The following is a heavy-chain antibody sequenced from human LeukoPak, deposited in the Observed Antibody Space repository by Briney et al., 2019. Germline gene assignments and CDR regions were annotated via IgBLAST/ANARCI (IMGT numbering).Heavy chain of an antibody. J-gene: IGHJ4*02. CDR3: ARVKRSSWYGYYFDY. CDR2: IYTSGST. Sequence: SETLSLTCTVSGGSISSYYWSWIRQPAGKGLEWIGRIYTSGSTNYNPSLKSRATMSVDTSKNQFSLKLSSVTAADTAVYYCARVKRSSWYGYYFDYWGQGTLVTVSS. V-gene: IGHV4-4*07. D-gene: IGHD6-13*01. CDR1: GGSISSYY.